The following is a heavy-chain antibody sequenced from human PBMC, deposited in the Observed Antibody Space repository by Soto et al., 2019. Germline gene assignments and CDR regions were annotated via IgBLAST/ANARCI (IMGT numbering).Heavy chain of an antibody. D-gene: IGHD6-6*01. CDR1: GFTFSSYA. Sequence: GGSLRLSCAGSGFTFSSYAMSWVRQAPGKGLEWVSAISGSGGSTYYADSVKGRFTISRDNSKNTLYLQMNSLRAEDTAVYYCAKEEKTARYYYYGMDVWGQGTTVTVSS. CDR2: ISGSGGST. J-gene: IGHJ6*02. CDR3: AKEEKTARYYYYGMDV. V-gene: IGHV3-23*01.